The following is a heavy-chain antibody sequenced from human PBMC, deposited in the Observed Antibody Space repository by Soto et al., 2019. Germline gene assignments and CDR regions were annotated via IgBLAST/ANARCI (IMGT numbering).Heavy chain of an antibody. CDR2: VHYSGST. CDR1: GYSISSGYY. CDR3: ARVDNIVAVKWFDP. V-gene: IGHV4-38-2*01. D-gene: IGHD6-13*01. J-gene: IGHJ5*02. Sequence: PSETLSLTXAVSGYSISSGYYWGWIRQPPGKGLEWIGSVHYSGSTYYNPSLKSRVTISIDTSKNQISLKLTSVTAADTAVYYCARVDNIVAVKWFDPWGQGTLVTVSS.